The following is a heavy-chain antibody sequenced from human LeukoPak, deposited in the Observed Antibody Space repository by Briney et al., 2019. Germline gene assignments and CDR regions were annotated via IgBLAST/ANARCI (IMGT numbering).Heavy chain of an antibody. CDR3: ATDNGDDGGYFDY. Sequence: SVKVSCKVSGYTLTELPMHWVRQGPGKGLGRMGGFDTEDGETIYAQKFQGRVTMTEDTSTDTAYMELSSLRSEDTGVYYCATDNGDDGGYFDYWGEGTLVTVSS. D-gene: IGHD1-20*01. CDR1: GYTLTELP. V-gene: IGHV1-24*01. CDR2: FDTEDGET. J-gene: IGHJ4*02.